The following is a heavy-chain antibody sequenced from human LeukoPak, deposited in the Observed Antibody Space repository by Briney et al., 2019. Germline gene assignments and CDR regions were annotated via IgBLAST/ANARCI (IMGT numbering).Heavy chain of an antibody. CDR3: AKDVPSAYFDF. V-gene: IGHV3-53*05. CDR1: GFSVSNNY. J-gene: IGHJ4*02. Sequence: GGSLRLSCAASGFSVSNNYMSWVRQAPGKGLEWVSVLFSGGNTYYADSVKGRFTVSRDNSKTTLYLQMNSLRAEDTAVYYCAKDVPSAYFDFWGQGTLVTVSS. CDR2: LFSGGNT. D-gene: IGHD2-2*01.